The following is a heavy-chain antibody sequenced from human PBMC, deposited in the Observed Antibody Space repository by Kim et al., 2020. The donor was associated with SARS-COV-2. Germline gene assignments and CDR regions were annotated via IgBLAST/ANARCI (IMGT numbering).Heavy chain of an antibody. CDR1: GYSFTSYD. D-gene: IGHD3-10*01. Sequence: ASVKVSCKASGYSFTSYDINWVRQATGQGLEWMGWLNHNNANTGYAQKFQGRVTMTRDTSISTPYMQLSSLTSDDTAVYYCPRGQWFGELSYSWCQGTLV. J-gene: IGHJ4*02. CDR2: LNHNNANT. V-gene: IGHV1-8*01. CDR3: PRGQWFGELSYS.